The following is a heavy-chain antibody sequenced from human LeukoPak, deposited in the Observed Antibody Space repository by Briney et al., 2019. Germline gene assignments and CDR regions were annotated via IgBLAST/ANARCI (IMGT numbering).Heavy chain of an antibody. J-gene: IGHJ4*02. D-gene: IGHD6-13*01. V-gene: IGHV3-23*01. CDR1: GFTFSSYA. CDR2: ISGSGGST. Sequence: GGSLRLSCAASGFTFSSYAMSLVRQAPGKGLEWVSAISGSGGSTYYADSVKGRFTISRDNSKNTLYLQMNSLRAEDTAVYYCALLPQQLVLDYWGQGTLVTVSS. CDR3: ALLPQQLVLDY.